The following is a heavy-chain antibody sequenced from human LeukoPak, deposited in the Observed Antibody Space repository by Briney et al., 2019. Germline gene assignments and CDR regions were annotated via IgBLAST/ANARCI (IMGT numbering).Heavy chain of an antibody. CDR3: ARDNYGDYGMDV. CDR2: IYSGGST. V-gene: IGHV3-53*01. D-gene: IGHD4-17*01. J-gene: IGHJ6*04. Sequence: GGSLRLSCAASGFTVSSNYMSWVRQAPGKGLEWVSVIYSGGSTYYADSVKGRFTISRDNSKNTLYLQMNSLRAEDTAVYYCARDNYGDYGMDVWVKGTTVTVSS. CDR1: GFTVSSNY.